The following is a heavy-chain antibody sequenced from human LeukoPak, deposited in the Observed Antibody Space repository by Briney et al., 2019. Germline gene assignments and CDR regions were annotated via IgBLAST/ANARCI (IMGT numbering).Heavy chain of an antibody. CDR1: GFTFSSYA. J-gene: IGHJ4*02. CDR2: ISGSGGST. Sequence: GGSLRLSCAASGFTFSSYAMSWVRQAPGKGLEWVSGISGSGGSTYYADSVKGRFTISRDNSKNTLYLQMNSLRAEDTAVYYCAKDLNIQTGTTDYWGQGTLVTVSS. D-gene: IGHD1-7*01. CDR3: AKDLNIQTGTTDY. V-gene: IGHV3-23*01.